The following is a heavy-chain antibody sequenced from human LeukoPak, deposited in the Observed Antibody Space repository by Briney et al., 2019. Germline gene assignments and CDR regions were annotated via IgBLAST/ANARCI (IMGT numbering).Heavy chain of an antibody. Sequence: SETLSLTCTVSGGSISSYYWSWIRQPPGKGLEWIGNIFHNGNTYYNPSLKSRVTMSIDTSKKQFSLKLRTATAADTAVYYCAKDRRWGVAAAGPNIAEYFQHWGQGTLVTVSS. V-gene: IGHV4-59*04. CDR3: AKDRRWGVAAAGPNIAEYFQH. J-gene: IGHJ1*01. CDR2: IFHNGNT. CDR1: GGSISSYY. D-gene: IGHD6-13*01.